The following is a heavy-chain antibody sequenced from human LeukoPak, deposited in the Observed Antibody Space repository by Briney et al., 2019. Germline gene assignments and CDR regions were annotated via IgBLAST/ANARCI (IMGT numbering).Heavy chain of an antibody. CDR2: ISSSSSTI. CDR3: ASDHTAIVIHHSFDY. Sequence: GSLTLTCTTSGFNLRRYGVACVRQAPGKGQEWVSYISSSSSTIYYADSVKGRFTISRDNAKNSLYLQMNSLRAEDTAVYYCASDHTAIVIHHSFDYWGQGTLVTVSS. CDR1: GFNLRRYG. V-gene: IGHV3-48*01. D-gene: IGHD5-18*01. J-gene: IGHJ4*02.